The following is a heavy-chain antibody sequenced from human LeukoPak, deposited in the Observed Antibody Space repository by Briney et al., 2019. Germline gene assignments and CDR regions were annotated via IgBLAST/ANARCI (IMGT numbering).Heavy chain of an antibody. CDR3: ARSGYNWNDVIYFDY. V-gene: IGHV3-21*01. D-gene: IGHD1-1*01. CDR2: ISSSSSYI. CDR1: GFTFSSYC. Sequence: GGSLRLSCAASGFTFSSYCMNWVRQAPGKGLEWVSSISSSSSYIYYADSVKGRFTISGDNAKNSLYLQMNSLRAEDTAVYYCARSGYNWNDVIYFDYWGQGTLVTVSS. J-gene: IGHJ4*02.